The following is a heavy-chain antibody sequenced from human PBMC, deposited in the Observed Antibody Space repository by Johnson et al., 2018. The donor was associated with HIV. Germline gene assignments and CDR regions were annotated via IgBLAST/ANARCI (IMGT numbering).Heavy chain of an antibody. CDR3: AAPWELDAFDI. CDR2: IYSGGST. J-gene: IGHJ3*02. D-gene: IGHD1-26*01. Sequence: QVQLVESGGGVVQPGRSLRLSCAASGFTFSSHGMHWVRQAPGKGLEWVTVIYSGGSTYYADSVKGRFTISRDNSKNTLHLQMNSLRAEDTAVYYCAAPWELDAFDIWGQGTMVTVSS. V-gene: IGHV3-NL1*01. CDR1: GFTFSSHG.